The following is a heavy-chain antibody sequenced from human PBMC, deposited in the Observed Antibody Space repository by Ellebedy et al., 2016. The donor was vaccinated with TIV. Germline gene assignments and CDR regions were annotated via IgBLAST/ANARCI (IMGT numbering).Heavy chain of an antibody. CDR3: ARHDLRGSQPEDSDY. J-gene: IGHJ4*02. D-gene: IGHD1-26*01. Sequence: SETLSLTXTVSGGSISSSSYYWGWIRQPPGKGLEWIGSIYYSGSTYYNPSLKSRVTISVDTSKNQFSLKLSSVTAADTAVHYCARHDLRGSQPEDSDYWGQGTLVTVSS. CDR2: IYYSGST. V-gene: IGHV4-39*01. CDR1: GGSISSSSYY.